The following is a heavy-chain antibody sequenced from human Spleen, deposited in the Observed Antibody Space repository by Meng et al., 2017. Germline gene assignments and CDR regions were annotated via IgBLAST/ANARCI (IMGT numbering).Heavy chain of an antibody. J-gene: IGHJ4*02. V-gene: IGHV3-13*01. CDR2: IDTAGDT. CDR1: GFTFSSYD. D-gene: IGHD3-3*01. Sequence: GESLKISCAASGFTFSSYDMHWVRQATGKGLEWVSAIDTAGDTYYQGSVKGRFTISRENAKNSLYLQMNSLRSGDTAVYYCARSNSLRDFWSGHDDCWGQGTLVTVSS. CDR3: ARSNSLRDFWSGHDDC.